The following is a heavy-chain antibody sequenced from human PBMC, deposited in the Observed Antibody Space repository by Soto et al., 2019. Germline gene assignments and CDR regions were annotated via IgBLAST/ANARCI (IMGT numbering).Heavy chain of an antibody. V-gene: IGHV3-23*01. J-gene: IGHJ3*02. CDR1: GFTFGSRA. CDR2: ITDTGGDT. CDR3: ARPRGYGVFDAYDI. Sequence: PGGSLRLSCVASGFTFGSRAMSWVRQAPGEGLEWVSTITDTGGDTKYADSVKGRFTISRDNSIDRLFLQVDSLRTDDTAVYYCARPRGYGVFDAYDIWGQGAMVTVSS. D-gene: IGHD4-17*01.